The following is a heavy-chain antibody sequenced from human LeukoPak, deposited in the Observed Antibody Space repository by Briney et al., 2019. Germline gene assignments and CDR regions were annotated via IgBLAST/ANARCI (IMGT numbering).Heavy chain of an antibody. Sequence: GGSLRLSCAASGFTFSSYGMHWVRQAPGKGLEWVAFIRYDGSNKYYADSVKGRFTISRDNSKNTLYLQMNSLRAEDTAVYYCARDGPYSSSWYNYFDYWGQGTLVTVSS. CDR2: IRYDGSNK. D-gene: IGHD6-13*01. V-gene: IGHV3-30*02. J-gene: IGHJ4*02. CDR3: ARDGPYSSSWYNYFDY. CDR1: GFTFSSYG.